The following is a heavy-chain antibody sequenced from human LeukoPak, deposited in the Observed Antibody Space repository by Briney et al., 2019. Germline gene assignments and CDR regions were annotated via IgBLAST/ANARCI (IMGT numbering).Heavy chain of an antibody. CDR1: GFTFSSYG. Sequence: GGSLRLSCAASGFTFSSYGMHWVRQAAGKGLVWLSRVDHDGSGTNYADSVRGRFTISRDNAKNTVYLQMNSLRVEDTAVYYCATDLGWGQGTLVTVSS. V-gene: IGHV3-74*01. D-gene: IGHD7-27*01. CDR3: ATDLG. CDR2: VDHDGSGT. J-gene: IGHJ4*02.